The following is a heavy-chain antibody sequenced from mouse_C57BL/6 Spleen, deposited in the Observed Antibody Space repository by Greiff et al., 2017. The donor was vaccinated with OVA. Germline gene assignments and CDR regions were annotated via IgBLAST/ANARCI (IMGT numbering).Heavy chain of an antibody. D-gene: IGHD2-3*01. CDR3: ARDDGYYSFAY. J-gene: IGHJ3*01. CDR1: GYTFTSYW. V-gene: IGHV1-53*01. Sequence: QVHVKQPGTELVKPGASVKLSCKASGYTFTSYWMHWVKQRPGQGLEWIGNINPSNGGTNYNEKFKSKATLTVDKSSSTAYMQLSSLTSEDSAVYYCARDDGYYSFAYWGQGTLVTVSA. CDR2: INPSNGGT.